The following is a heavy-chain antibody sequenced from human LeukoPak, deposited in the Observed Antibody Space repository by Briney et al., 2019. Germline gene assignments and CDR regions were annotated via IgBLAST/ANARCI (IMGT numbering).Heavy chain of an antibody. Sequence: PGGSLRLSCAASGLTVSDNYMGWVRQAPGKGLNWVSVIYPRGSTFYAESVEGRFTISRDISKNTLYLQMDSLRAEDTALYFCARSVLLDPWGAFDVWGQGTMVTVSS. V-gene: IGHV3-53*01. CDR3: ARSVLLDPWGAFDV. CDR1: GLTVSDNY. J-gene: IGHJ3*01. D-gene: IGHD1-1*01. CDR2: IYPRGST.